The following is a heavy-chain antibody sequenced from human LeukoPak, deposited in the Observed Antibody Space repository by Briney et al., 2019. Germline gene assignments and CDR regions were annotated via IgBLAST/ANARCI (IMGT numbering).Heavy chain of an antibody. V-gene: IGHV4-34*01. Sequence: SETLSLTCAVYGGSFSGYYWSWIRQPPGKGLEWIGEINHSGSTNYNPSLKSRVTISVDTSKNLFSLKLSSVTAADTAVYYCARGLGLHYYGSGSSHRPLDYWGQGTLVTVSS. J-gene: IGHJ4*02. CDR1: GGSFSGYY. CDR3: ARGLGLHYYGSGSSHRPLDY. CDR2: INHSGST. D-gene: IGHD3-10*01.